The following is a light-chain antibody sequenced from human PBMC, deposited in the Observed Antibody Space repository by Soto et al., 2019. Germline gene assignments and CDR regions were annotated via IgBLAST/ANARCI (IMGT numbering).Light chain of an antibody. CDR3: SSYASSSTRV. CDR2: DVS. CDR1: SSDVGGYNY. V-gene: IGLV2-14*01. J-gene: IGLJ3*02. Sequence: HSALTQPASVSGSPGQSITISCTGTSSDVGGYNYVSWYQQHPGKAPKLMIYDVSNRPSGVSNRFSGSKSGNTASLTISGLQAEDDADYYCSSYASSSTRVFGKGTKLIVL.